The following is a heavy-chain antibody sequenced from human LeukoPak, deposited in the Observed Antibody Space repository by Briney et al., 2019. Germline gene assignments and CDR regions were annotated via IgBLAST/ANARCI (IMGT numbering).Heavy chain of an antibody. CDR2: TYSRSKWSI. J-gene: IGHJ4*02. CDR1: GDSVSSNLVT. Sequence: SQTLSLTCAISGDSVSSNLVTWNWIRQSPSRGLEWLGRTYSRSKWSIDYGASLKSRISIIPDTSKNQFSLQLRSATPEDTAVYFCARVRSGIFEYWGQGTLVTVSS. CDR3: ARVRSGIFEY. D-gene: IGHD3-10*01. V-gene: IGHV6-1*01.